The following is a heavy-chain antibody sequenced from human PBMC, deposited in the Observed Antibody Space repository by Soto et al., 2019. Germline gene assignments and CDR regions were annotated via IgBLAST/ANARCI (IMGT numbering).Heavy chain of an antibody. D-gene: IGHD3-3*01. V-gene: IGHV3-30-3*01. Sequence: AGGSLRLSCAASGFTFSSYAMHWVRQAPGKGLEWVAVISYDGSNKYYADSVKGRFTISRDNSKNTLYLQMTSLRAEDTAVYYCARDTNPRSYYYGMDVWGQGTTVTVSS. CDR1: GFTFSSYA. CDR3: ARDTNPRSYYYGMDV. CDR2: ISYDGSNK. J-gene: IGHJ6*02.